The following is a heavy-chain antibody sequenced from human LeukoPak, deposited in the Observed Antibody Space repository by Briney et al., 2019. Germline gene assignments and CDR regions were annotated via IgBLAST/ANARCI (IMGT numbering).Heavy chain of an antibody. Sequence: SETLSLTCTVSGGSINNYYWSWIRQPPGKGLEWIGYIYYSGSTNYNPSLKSRVTISVDTSKNQFSLKLSSVTAADTAVYYCAGQWASYFDYLGQGTLVTGSS. CDR1: GGSINNYY. V-gene: IGHV4-59*01. J-gene: IGHJ4*02. CDR3: AGQWASYFDY. D-gene: IGHD1-26*01. CDR2: IYYSGST.